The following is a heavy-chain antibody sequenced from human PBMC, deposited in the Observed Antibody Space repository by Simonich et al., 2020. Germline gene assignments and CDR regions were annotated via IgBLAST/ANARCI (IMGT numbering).Heavy chain of an antibody. CDR1: GFTFSSYS. J-gene: IGHJ6*02. CDR2: ISSSIRYI. V-gene: IGHV3-21*01. Sequence: EVQLVESGGGLVKPGGSLRLSCAASGFTFSSYSRNWVRQAPGKGLEWVSSISSSIRYIYYADSVKGRFTISRDNAKNSLYRQMNSLRAEDTAVYYCARWIAVAGTGAYGMDVWGQGTTVTVSS. CDR3: ARWIAVAGTGAYGMDV. D-gene: IGHD6-19*01.